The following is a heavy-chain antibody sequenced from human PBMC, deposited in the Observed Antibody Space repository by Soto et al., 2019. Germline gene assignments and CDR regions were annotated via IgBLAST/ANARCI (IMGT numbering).Heavy chain of an antibody. D-gene: IGHD3-3*01. CDR1: SVSISSSNW. V-gene: IGHV4-4*02. J-gene: IGHJ3*02. CDR2: IYHSGST. CDR3: ARVTIFGVVKDAFDI. Sequence: SETLSLSCAVSSVSISSSNWWSWVRQPPGKGLEWIGEIYHSGSTNYNPSLKSRVTISVDTSKNQFSLKLSSVTAADTAVYYCARVTIFGVVKDAFDIWGQGTMVTVSS.